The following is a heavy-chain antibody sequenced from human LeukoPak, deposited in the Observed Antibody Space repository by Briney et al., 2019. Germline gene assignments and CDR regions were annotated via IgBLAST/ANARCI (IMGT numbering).Heavy chain of an antibody. CDR2: INHSGST. CDR3: ARGKEIAAAGSTNFDY. D-gene: IGHD6-13*01. Sequence: SGTLSLTCAVYGGSFSGYFWSWIRQPPGKGLEWIGEINHSGSTNYNPSLKSRVTISVDTSKNQFSLKLSSVTAADTAVYYCARGKEIAAAGSTNFDYWGQGTLVTVSS. CDR1: GGSFSGYF. V-gene: IGHV4-34*01. J-gene: IGHJ4*02.